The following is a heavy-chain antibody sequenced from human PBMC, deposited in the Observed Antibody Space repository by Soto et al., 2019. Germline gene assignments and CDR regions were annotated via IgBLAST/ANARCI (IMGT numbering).Heavy chain of an antibody. V-gene: IGHV4-30-4*01. D-gene: IGHD3-9*01. J-gene: IGHJ3*02. CDR3: AREVLRYFDWLDRENAFDI. CDR2: IYYSGST. CDR1: GGSISSGDYY. Sequence: SETLSPTCTVSGGSISSGDYYWSWIRQPPGKGLEWIGYIYYSGSTYYNPSLKSRVTISVDTSKNQFSLKLSSVTAADTAVYYCAREVLRYFDWLDRENAFDIWGQGTMVTVSS.